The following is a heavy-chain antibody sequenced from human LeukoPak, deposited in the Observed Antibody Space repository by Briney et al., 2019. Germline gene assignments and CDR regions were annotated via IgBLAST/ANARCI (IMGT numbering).Heavy chain of an antibody. V-gene: IGHV1-46*01. CDR1: GYTFTSYY. D-gene: IGHD1-26*01. Sequence: ASVKVSCKASGYTFTSYYMHWVRQAPGQGLEWMGIINPSGGSTSYAQKFQGRVTMTRDTSTSTVYMELSSLRSEDTAVYYCARGLRYSGSYYPWHFDYWGQGTLVTVSS. J-gene: IGHJ4*02. CDR3: ARGLRYSGSYYPWHFDY. CDR2: INPSGGST.